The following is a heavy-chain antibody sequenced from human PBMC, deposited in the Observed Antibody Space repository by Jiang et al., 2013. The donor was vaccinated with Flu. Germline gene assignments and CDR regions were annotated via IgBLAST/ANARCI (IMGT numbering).Heavy chain of an antibody. Sequence: SVKVSCKASGYTFTSYDINWVRQATGQGLEWMGWMNPNSGNTGYAQKFQGRVTMTRNTSVSTAYMELSSLRSEDTAVYYCARTTILAVAGTGTHAFDIWGQGTMVTVSS. V-gene: IGHV1-8*02. CDR3: ARTTILAVAGTGTHAFDI. CDR1: GYTFTSYD. CDR2: MNPNSGNT. D-gene: IGHD6-19*01. J-gene: IGHJ3*02.